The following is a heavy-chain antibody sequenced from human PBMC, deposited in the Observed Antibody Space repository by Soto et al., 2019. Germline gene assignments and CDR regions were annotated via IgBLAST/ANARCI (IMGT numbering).Heavy chain of an antibody. V-gene: IGHV3-48*02. CDR2: ISSSSSTI. J-gene: IGHJ6*02. Sequence: GGSLRLSCAASGFTFSSYSMNWVRQAPGKGLEWVSYISSSSSTIYYADSVKGRFTISRDNAKNSLYLQMNSLGDEDTAVYYCARPEYSSSSYGMDVWGQGTTVTVSS. D-gene: IGHD6-6*01. CDR1: GFTFSSYS. CDR3: ARPEYSSSSYGMDV.